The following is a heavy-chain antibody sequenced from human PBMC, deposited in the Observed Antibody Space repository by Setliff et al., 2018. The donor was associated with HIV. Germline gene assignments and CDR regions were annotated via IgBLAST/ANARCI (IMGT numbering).Heavy chain of an antibody. CDR1: RFTFTSAA. CDR2: IVVGSGNT. J-gene: IGHJ4*02. D-gene: IGHD3-22*01. V-gene: IGHV1-58*01. Sequence: ASVKVSCKASRFTFTSAAVQWVRQARGQRPEWIGWIVVGSGNTKYAQRFQERVTITRDMSTRTAYMELSSLRSEDTAVYYCAVDLGDYYYDTTDYYYGGGLGYGGQGTLVTVSS. CDR3: AVDLGDYYYDTTDYYYGGGLGY.